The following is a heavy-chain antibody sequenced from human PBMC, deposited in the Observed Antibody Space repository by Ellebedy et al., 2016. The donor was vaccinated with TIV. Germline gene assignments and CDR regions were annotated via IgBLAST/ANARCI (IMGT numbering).Heavy chain of an antibody. D-gene: IGHD3-10*01. CDR2: ISAYNGHT. V-gene: IGHV1-18*01. Sequence: AASVKVSCKASGYILTSYGIYWVRPAPGQGLEWMGWISAYNGHTNYAPKLQGRVTVTTDTSTSTAYMELRSLRSDDTAVYYCASAGSAGVSEDFQQWGQGTLVTVSS. CDR3: ASAGSAGVSEDFQQ. CDR1: GYILTSYG. J-gene: IGHJ1*01.